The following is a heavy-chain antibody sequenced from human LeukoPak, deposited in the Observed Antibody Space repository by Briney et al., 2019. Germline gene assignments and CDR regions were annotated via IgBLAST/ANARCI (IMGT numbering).Heavy chain of an antibody. CDR2: IYYPEST. CDR1: GGSIGSSGFY. Sequence: SETLSLTCKVSGGSIGSSGFYWGWIRQPPGKGLEWIGSIYYPESTHYNPSLESRVTISVDTSKYQVSLTLSSVTATDTAVYYCVRHVSSGWDYYNGLDVWGQGTTVTSP. CDR3: VRHVSSGWDYYNGLDV. V-gene: IGHV4-39*01. D-gene: IGHD6-19*01. J-gene: IGHJ6*02.